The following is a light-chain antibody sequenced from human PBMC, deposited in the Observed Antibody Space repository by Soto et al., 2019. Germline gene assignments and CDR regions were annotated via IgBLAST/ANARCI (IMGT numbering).Light chain of an antibody. CDR2: DVS. Sequence: QSVLTQPASVSGSPGQSITISCTGSSSDIGSYKYVSWYQQHPGKVPKLLIYDVSDRPSGVSDRFSGSKSGNTASLSISGLQAEDEADYYCSSFTSSSTPYVFGTGTKLTVL. CDR3: SSFTSSSTPYV. J-gene: IGLJ1*01. CDR1: SSDIGSYKY. V-gene: IGLV2-14*03.